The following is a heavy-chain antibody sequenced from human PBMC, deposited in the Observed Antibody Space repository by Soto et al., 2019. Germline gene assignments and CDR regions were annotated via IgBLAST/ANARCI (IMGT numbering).Heavy chain of an antibody. D-gene: IGHD2-15*01. Sequence: PSETLSLTCAVYGGSFSGYYWRWIRQPPGKGLEWIGEINHSGSTNYNPSLKSRVTISVDTSKNQFSLKLRSLTAADTAVYYCARFCSGGTCHPYGMDVWGRGTTVTVSS. CDR3: ARFCSGGTCHPYGMDV. V-gene: IGHV4-34*01. CDR1: GGSFSGYY. CDR2: INHSGST. J-gene: IGHJ6*02.